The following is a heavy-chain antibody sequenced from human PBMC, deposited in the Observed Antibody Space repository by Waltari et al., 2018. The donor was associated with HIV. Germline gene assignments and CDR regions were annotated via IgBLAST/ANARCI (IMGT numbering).Heavy chain of an antibody. Sequence: QAQLQQWGAGLLKPSETLSLTCAVYGGAFRGHYWTWIRQPPGMGLEWIGEINDSEYTNYNPSLRSRLTISLDASKNQFSLKMTAVTAADTAVYYCARSRGLIKWNRYFDSWAQGTMVSVSS. CDR1: GGAFRGHY. CDR3: ARSRGLIKWNRYFDS. V-gene: IGHV4-34*01. D-gene: IGHD3-10*01. J-gene: IGHJ3*02. CDR2: INDSEYT.